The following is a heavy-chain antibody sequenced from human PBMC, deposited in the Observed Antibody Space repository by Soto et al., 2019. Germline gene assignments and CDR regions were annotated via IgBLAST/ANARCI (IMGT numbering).Heavy chain of an antibody. CDR2: IIPIFGTA. CDR3: ASRGNVDTAMDGRIGDY. Sequence: SAKVSCKASGGTFSSYAISWVRQAPGQGLEWMGGIIPIFGTANYAQKFQGRVTITADKSTSTAYMELSSLRSEDTAVYYCASRGNVDTAMDGRIGDYWGQGTLVTVSS. J-gene: IGHJ4*02. CDR1: GGTFSSYA. D-gene: IGHD5-18*01. V-gene: IGHV1-69*06.